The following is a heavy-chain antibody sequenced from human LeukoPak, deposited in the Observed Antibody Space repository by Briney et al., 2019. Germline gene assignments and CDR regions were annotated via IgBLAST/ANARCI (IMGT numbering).Heavy chain of an antibody. CDR3: ARDLYGDYVEINWFDP. CDR1: GGSISSYY. CDR2: IYTSGST. Sequence: NSSETLSLTCTVSGGSISSYYWSWLRQPAGKGLEWIGRIYTSGSTNYNPSLKSRVTMSVDTSKNQFSLKLSSVTAADTAVYYCARDLYGDYVEINWFDPWGQGTLVTVSS. V-gene: IGHV4-4*07. D-gene: IGHD4-17*01. J-gene: IGHJ5*02.